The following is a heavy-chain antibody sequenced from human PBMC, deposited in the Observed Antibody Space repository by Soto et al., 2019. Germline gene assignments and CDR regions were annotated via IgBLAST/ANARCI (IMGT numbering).Heavy chain of an antibody. J-gene: IGHJ5*02. V-gene: IGHV4-59*06. CDR3: AREEGGGYDHRWFDP. Sequence: SETLSLTCTVSGVSINTFYGNWIRQHPGKGLEWIGYIYDSGSTYYNPSLKSRVTISVDTSKNQFSLKLSSVTAADTAVYYCAREEGGGYDHRWFDPWGQGTLVTVSS. D-gene: IGHD5-12*01. CDR1: GVSINTFY. CDR2: IYDSGST.